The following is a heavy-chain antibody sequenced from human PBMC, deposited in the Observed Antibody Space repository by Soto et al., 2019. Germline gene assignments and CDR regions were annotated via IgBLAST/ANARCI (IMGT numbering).Heavy chain of an antibody. CDR3: ARSPYYYDSSNYYGD. V-gene: IGHV3-48*02. CDR2: ISSSSTTI. CDR1: GFTFSSYG. Sequence: EVQLVESGGGLVQPGGSLRLSCAASGFTFSSYGMNWVSQAPGKGLEWVSYISSSSTTIYYADSVKGRFTIFRDNAKNSLYLQLNSLRDEDTAVYYCARSPYYYDSSNYYGDWGQGTLVTVSS. D-gene: IGHD3-22*01. J-gene: IGHJ4*02.